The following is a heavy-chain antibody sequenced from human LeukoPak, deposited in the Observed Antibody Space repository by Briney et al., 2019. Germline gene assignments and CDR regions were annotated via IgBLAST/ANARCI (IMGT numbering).Heavy chain of an antibody. CDR3: ARARDSSWDY. CDR1: GFTVSSNY. V-gene: IGHV3-53*01. Sequence: PGGSLRLSCAASGFTVSSNYMSWVRQAPGRGLEWVSVIYSGGGTFYADSVKGRFTISRDNSKNMLYLQMNSLRAEDTAVYYCARARDSSWDYWGQGTLVTVSS. J-gene: IGHJ4*02. CDR2: IYSGGGT. D-gene: IGHD6-13*01.